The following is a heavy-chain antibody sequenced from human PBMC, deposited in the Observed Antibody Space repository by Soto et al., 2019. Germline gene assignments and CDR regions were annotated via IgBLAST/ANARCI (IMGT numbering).Heavy chain of an antibody. CDR1: GFTFSNAW. D-gene: IGHD2-21*02. J-gene: IGHJ4*02. CDR2: IKSKTDGGTT. Sequence: EVPLVESGGGLVKPGGSLRLSCAASGFTFSNAWMSWVRQAPGKGLEWVGRIKSKTDGGTTDYAAPVKGRFTISRDDSKNTLYLQMNSLKTEDTAVYYCTTDLAYCGGDCYFYWGQGTLVTVSS. CDR3: TTDLAYCGGDCYFY. V-gene: IGHV3-15*01.